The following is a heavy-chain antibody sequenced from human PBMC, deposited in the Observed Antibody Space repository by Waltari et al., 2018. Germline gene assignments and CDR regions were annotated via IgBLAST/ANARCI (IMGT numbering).Heavy chain of an antibody. CDR3: SRQVLGYCTSAACRRLES. Sequence: QVQLQESGPGLVKSSATLSLTCDVSGYAVNSGFYWGWIRQAPGKGLEWVATIYHYGTTVYNPSLKSRLSGSMDTSKNQISLTLKSVTAADTAVYYCSRQVLGYCTSAACRRLESWGQGTLVTVSS. V-gene: IGHV4-38-2*01. D-gene: IGHD2-2*03. CDR2: IYHYGTT. J-gene: IGHJ4*02. CDR1: GYAVNSGFY.